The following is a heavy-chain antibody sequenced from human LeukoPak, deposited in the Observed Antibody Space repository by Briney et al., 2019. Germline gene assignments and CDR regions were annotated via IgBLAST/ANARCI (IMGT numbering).Heavy chain of an antibody. V-gene: IGHV3-7*01. Sequence: GGSLRLSCVASGFTFGKYWMSWVRQAPGKGLEWVANIKLDGSEKNYVDSVKGRFTISRDNSKSTMYLQMNSLIVDDTALYYCARERGYTYGHNFDYWGQGTLVTVSS. J-gene: IGHJ4*02. CDR1: GFTFGKYW. CDR2: IKLDGSEK. CDR3: ARERGYTYGHNFDY. D-gene: IGHD5-18*01.